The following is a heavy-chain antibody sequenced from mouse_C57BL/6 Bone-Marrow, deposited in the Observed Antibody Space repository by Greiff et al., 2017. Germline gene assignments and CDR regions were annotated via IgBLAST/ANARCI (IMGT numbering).Heavy chain of an antibody. CDR3: ASGYYDSSPWFAD. CDR1: GFSLTSYG. D-gene: IGHD1-1*01. CDR2: IWGVGST. V-gene: IGHV2-6*01. Sequence: QVQLKESGPGLVAPSQSLSITCTVSGFSLTSYGVGWVRQSPGKGLEWLGVIWGVGSTNYNSALKSRLSISKDNSKSQVFLKMNSLQTDDTAMYYCASGYYDSSPWFADWGQGTLVTVSA. J-gene: IGHJ3*01.